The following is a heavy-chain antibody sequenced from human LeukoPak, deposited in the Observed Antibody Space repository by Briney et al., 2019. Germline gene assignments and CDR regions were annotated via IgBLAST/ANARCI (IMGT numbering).Heavy chain of an antibody. CDR2: INPNSGGT. CDR3: ARGLTTIAVAYVWAGENGPHSE. V-gene: IGHV1-2*06. Sequence: ASVKVSCKASGYTFTGYYMHWVRQAPGQGLEWMGRINPNSGGTNYAQKFKGRFTMTRDMSISTAYMELSMLRSDDTSVYYCARGLTTIAVAYVWAGENGPHSEWGQGTLVTVSS. J-gene: IGHJ4*02. CDR1: GYTFTGYY. D-gene: IGHD6-19*01.